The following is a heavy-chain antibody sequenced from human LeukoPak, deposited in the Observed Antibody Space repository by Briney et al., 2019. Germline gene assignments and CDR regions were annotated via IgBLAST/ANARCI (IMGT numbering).Heavy chain of an antibody. J-gene: IGHJ2*01. CDR2: IIPILGIA. CDR3: ARGPINWNYGWYFDL. Sequence: SVKVSCKASGGTFSSYAISWVRQAPGQGLEWMGRIIPILGIANYAQKFQGRVTVTADKSTSTAYMELSSLRSEDTAVYYCARGPINWNYGWYFDLWGRGTLVTVSS. CDR1: GGTFSSYA. V-gene: IGHV1-69*04. D-gene: IGHD1-7*01.